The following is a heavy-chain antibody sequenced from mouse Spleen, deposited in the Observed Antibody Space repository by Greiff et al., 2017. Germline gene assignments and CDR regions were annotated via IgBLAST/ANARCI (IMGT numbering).Heavy chain of an antibody. CDR2: ISSGSSTI. CDR3: ARNWYFDV. J-gene: IGHJ1*01. CDR1: GFTFSDYG. V-gene: IGHV5-17*01. Sequence: DVQLVESGGGLVKPGGSLKLSCAASGFTFSDYGMHWVRQAPEKGLELVAYISSGSSTIYYADTVKGRFTISRDNAKNTLFLQMTSLRSEDTAMYYCARNWYFDVWGAGTTVTVSS.